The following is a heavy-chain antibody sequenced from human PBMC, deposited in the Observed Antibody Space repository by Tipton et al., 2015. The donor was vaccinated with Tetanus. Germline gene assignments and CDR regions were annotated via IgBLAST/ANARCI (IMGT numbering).Heavy chain of an antibody. V-gene: IGHV4-39*02. J-gene: IGHJ4*02. CDR3: ARGDPTNEPLNY. D-gene: IGHD1-1*01. CDR1: GDSISRSSSY. CDR2: ISYSGIT. Sequence: LRLSCTVSGDSISRSSSYWGWIRQPPGRRLEWIGSISYSGITYYNPSLKSRVTMSGDTSTNHFSLRLTSVTAADAAVYYCARGDPTNEPLNYWGQGTLVTVSS.